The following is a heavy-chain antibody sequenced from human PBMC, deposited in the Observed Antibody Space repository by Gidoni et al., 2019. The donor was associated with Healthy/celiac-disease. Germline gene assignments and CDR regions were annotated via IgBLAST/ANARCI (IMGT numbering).Heavy chain of an antibody. CDR2: ISYDGSNK. CDR3: ARATMVRGVIGYFDY. J-gene: IGHJ4*02. D-gene: IGHD3-10*01. CDR1: GFTFISYA. Sequence: QVQLVESGGGVVQPGRSLRLPCAASGFTFISYAMHWVRQAPGKGLEWVAVISYDGSNKYYADSVKGRFTISRDNSKNTLYLQMNSLRAEDTAVYYCARATMVRGVIGYFDYWGQGTLVTVSS. V-gene: IGHV3-30*04.